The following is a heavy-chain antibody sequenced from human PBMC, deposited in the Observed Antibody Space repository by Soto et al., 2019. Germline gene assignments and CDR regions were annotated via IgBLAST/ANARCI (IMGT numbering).Heavy chain of an antibody. CDR3: ARHGGGSGRYGMDV. CDR1: GGSISSSSYY. CDR2: IYYSGST. D-gene: IGHD3-10*01. Sequence: SETLSLTCTVSGGSISSSSYYWGWIRQPPGKGLEWIGSIYYSGSTYYNPSLKSRVTISVDTSKNQFSLKLSSVTAADTAVYYCARHGGGSGRYGMDVWGQGTTVTVSS. J-gene: IGHJ6*02. V-gene: IGHV4-39*01.